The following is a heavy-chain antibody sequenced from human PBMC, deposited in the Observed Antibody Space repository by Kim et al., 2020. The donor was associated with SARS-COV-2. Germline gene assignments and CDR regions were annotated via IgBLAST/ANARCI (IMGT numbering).Heavy chain of an antibody. J-gene: IGHJ6*02. CDR3: ARVLGGSSSSYYYGMDV. V-gene: IGHV1-3*01. Sequence: ASVKVSCKASGYTFTSYAMHWVRQAPGQRLEWMGWINAGNGNTKYSQKFQGRVTITRDTSASTAYMELSSLRSEDTAVYYCARVLGGSSSSYYYGMDVWGQGTTVTVSS. CDR2: INAGNGNT. CDR1: GYTFTSYA. D-gene: IGHD6-6*01.